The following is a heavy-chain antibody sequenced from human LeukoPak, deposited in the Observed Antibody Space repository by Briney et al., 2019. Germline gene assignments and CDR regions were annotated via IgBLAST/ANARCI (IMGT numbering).Heavy chain of an antibody. CDR3: ARGFSGSAEDYFDY. J-gene: IGHJ4*02. Sequence: ASVKVSFKASGYMFTGYYMHWVRQAPGQGLEWMGWINPNSGGTNYAQKFQGRVTMTRDTSISTAYMELSRLRSDDTAVYYCARGFSGSAEDYFDYWGQGTLVTVSS. D-gene: IGHD1-26*01. V-gene: IGHV1-2*02. CDR2: INPNSGGT. CDR1: GYMFTGYY.